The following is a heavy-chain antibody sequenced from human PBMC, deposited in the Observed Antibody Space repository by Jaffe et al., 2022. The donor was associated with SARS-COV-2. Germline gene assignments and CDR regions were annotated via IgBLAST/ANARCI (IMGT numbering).Heavy chain of an antibody. CDR1: GFTFSDYY. J-gene: IGHJ3*02. D-gene: IGHD6-19*01. CDR2: ISSSGSTI. CDR3: ARDPARESGSGWPRDLTGDDAFDI. Sequence: QVQLVESGGGLVKPGGSLRLSCAASGFTFSDYYMSWIRQAPGKGLEWVSYISSSGSTIYYADSVKGRFTISRDNAKNSLYLQMNSLRAEDTAVYYCARDPARESGSGWPRDLTGDDAFDIWGQGTMVTVSS. V-gene: IGHV3-11*01.